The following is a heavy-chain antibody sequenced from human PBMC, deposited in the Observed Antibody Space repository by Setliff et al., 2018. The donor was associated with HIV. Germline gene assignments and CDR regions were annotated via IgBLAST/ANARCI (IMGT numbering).Heavy chain of an antibody. CDR3: ARDDSNGNTDAFDI. CDR1: GFTFSDYW. CDR2: IKQDGSEK. V-gene: IGHV3-7*03. J-gene: IGHJ3*02. Sequence: PGGSLRLSCAASGFTFSDYWMSWVRQAPGKGLEWVANIKQDGSEKYYADSVRGRFTISRDNSKNSVYLQMNGLRAEDTAVYYCARDDSNGNTDAFDIWGQGTTVTVSS. D-gene: IGHD5-18*01.